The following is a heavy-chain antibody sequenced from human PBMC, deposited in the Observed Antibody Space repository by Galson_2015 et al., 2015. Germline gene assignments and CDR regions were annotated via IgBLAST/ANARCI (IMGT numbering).Heavy chain of an antibody. V-gene: IGHV3-23*01. D-gene: IGHD2-15*01. CDR2: NSGGGGST. J-gene: IGHJ4*02. CDR3: AKEDLIGGFPDY. CDR1: GFTFRNYA. Sequence: SLRLSCAASGFTFRNYAMSWVRQAPGKGLEWVSANSGGGGSTYYADSVKGRFTISRDNSKNTLYLQMNSLRADDTAIYYCAKEDLIGGFPDYWGQRTLVTASS.